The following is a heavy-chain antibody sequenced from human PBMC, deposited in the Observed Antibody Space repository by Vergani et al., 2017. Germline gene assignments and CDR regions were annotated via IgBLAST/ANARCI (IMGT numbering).Heavy chain of an antibody. V-gene: IGHV3-21*01. CDR3: ARDMVGMDGGSYYRSDAFDI. Sequence: ELQLVESGGGLVKPGGSLRLSCAASGFTFSSYSMNWVRQAPGKGLEWVSSISSSSSYIYYADSVKGRFTISRDNAKNSLYLQMNSLRAEDTAVYYCARDMVGMDGGSYYRSDAFDIWGQGTMVTVSS. J-gene: IGHJ3*02. CDR2: ISSSSSYI. D-gene: IGHD1-26*01. CDR1: GFTFSSYS.